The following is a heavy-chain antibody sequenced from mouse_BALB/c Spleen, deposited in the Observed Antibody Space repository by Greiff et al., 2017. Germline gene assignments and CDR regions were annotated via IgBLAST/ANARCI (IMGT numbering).Heavy chain of an antibody. D-gene: IGHD2-3*01. CDR1: GFTFSDYG. Sequence: EVKLMESGGGLVQPGGSRKLSCAASGFTFSDYGMAWVRQAPGKGPEWVAFISNLAYSIYYADTVTGRFTISRENAKNTLYLEMSSLRSEDTAMYYCARGDGYSYYFDYWGQGTTLTVSS. J-gene: IGHJ2*01. CDR3: ARGDGYSYYFDY. V-gene: IGHV5-15*02. CDR2: ISNLAYSI.